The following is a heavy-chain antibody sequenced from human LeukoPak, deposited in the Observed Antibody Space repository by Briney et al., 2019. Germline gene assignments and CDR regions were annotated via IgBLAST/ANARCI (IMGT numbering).Heavy chain of an antibody. CDR3: AREGYCSGDSCYSRGYYFDY. V-gene: IGHV1-69*05. CDR1: GGTFSSYA. J-gene: IGHJ4*02. CDR2: IIPIFGTA. Sequence: ASVKVSCRASGGTFSSYAISWVRQAPGQGLEWMRGIIPIFGTANYAQKFQGRVTITTDESTSTAYMELSSLRSEDTAVYYCAREGYCSGDSCYSRGYYFDYWGQGTLVTVSS. D-gene: IGHD2-15*01.